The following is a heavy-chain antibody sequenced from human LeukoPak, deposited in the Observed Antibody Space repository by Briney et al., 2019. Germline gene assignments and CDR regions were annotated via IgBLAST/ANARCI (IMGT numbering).Heavy chain of an antibody. Sequence: GGSLRLSCAASGFTFSSYWMSWVRQAPGKGLEWVANIKQDGSEKYYVDSVKGRFTISRDNAKNSLCLQMNSLRAEDTAVYYCARGRAGYYESPLGYWGQGTLVTVSS. D-gene: IGHD3-3*01. CDR2: IKQDGSEK. V-gene: IGHV3-7*01. CDR3: ARGRAGYYESPLGY. J-gene: IGHJ4*02. CDR1: GFTFSSYW.